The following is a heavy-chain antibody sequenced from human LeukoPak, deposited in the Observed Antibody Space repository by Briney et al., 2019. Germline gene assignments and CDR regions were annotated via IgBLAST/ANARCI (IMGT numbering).Heavy chain of an antibody. D-gene: IGHD1-26*01. Sequence: GGSLRLSCAASGCSFSTYAISWVRQAPGKGLEWVSCISTTSSYIFYADSVRGRFTISRDNAKNSLYLQMDSLRAEDTAVYYCARGGIITSYAFEIWGQGTMVTVSS. V-gene: IGHV3-21*01. CDR3: ARGGIITSYAFEI. CDR1: GCSFSTYA. J-gene: IGHJ3*02. CDR2: ISTTSSYI.